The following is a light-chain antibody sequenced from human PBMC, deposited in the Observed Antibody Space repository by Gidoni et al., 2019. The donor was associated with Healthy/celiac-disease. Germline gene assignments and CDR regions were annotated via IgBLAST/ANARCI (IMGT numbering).Light chain of an antibody. Sequence: EIVLTQSPATLSLSPGERATLSCRASQSVSSYLAWYQQKPGQAPRLLIYDASNRATGIPARFSGSGSETDFTLTISSLEPEDFAVYYCQQRSSWPRVTFXPXTKVDIK. CDR3: QQRSSWPRVT. CDR2: DAS. CDR1: QSVSSY. J-gene: IGKJ3*01. V-gene: IGKV3-11*01.